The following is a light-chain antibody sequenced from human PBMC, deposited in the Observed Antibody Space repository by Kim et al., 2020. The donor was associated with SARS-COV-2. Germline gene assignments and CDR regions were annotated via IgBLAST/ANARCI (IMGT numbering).Light chain of an antibody. CDR1: SLRSYY. Sequence: LGQTVRITCQGDSLRSYYASWYQQKPGQAPVLVFYGKNNRPSGIPDRFSGSYSGNTASLTITAAQAEDEADYYCNSRESSTNHWMFGGGTKLTVL. CDR2: GKN. J-gene: IGLJ3*02. V-gene: IGLV3-19*01. CDR3: NSRESSTNHWM.